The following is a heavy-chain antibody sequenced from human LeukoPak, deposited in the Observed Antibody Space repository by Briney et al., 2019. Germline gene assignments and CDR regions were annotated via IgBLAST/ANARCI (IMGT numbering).Heavy chain of an antibody. D-gene: IGHD1-1*01. CDR2: IYYSGST. V-gene: IGHV4-59*01. J-gene: IGHJ6*02. CDR1: GGSISSYY. Sequence: PSETLSLTCTVSGGSISSYYWSWIRQPPEKGLEWIGYIYYSGSTNYNPSLKSRVTISVDTSKNQFSLKLSSVTAEDTAVYYCARAGGYYYYGMDVWGQGTTVTVSS. CDR3: ARAGGYYYYGMDV.